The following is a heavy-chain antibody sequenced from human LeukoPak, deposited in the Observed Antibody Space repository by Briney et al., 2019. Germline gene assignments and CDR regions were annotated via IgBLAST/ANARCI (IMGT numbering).Heavy chain of an antibody. CDR2: INPNSGGT. D-gene: IGHD5-24*01. J-gene: IGHJ5*02. Sequence: ASVKVSCKASGYTCTGYYMHWVRQAPGQGLEWMGWINPNSGGTNYAQKFQGRVTMTRATSISTAYMELSRLRSDDTAVYYCARRKRSGSVEMATINWFDPWGQGTLVTVSS. V-gene: IGHV1-2*02. CDR1: GYTCTGYY. CDR3: ARRKRSGSVEMATINWFDP.